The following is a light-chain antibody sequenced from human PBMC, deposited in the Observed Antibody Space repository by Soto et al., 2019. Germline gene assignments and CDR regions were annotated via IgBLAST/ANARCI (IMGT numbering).Light chain of an antibody. Sequence: EIVLTQSPGTLSLSPGERATLSCRASQSVSSSYLAWYQQKPGQAPRLLIYGASSSATGIPDRFSGSVSGTDFTLTISRLEPEDFAVYYCQHYCSSSWTFGQGTKVEIK. V-gene: IGKV3-20*01. CDR3: QHYCSSSWT. CDR1: QSVSSSY. CDR2: GAS. J-gene: IGKJ1*01.